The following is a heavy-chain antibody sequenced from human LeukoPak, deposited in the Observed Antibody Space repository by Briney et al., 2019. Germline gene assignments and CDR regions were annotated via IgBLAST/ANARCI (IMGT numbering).Heavy chain of an antibody. J-gene: IGHJ5*02. CDR1: GGSISTFS. CDR3: ARDAGGTWFDP. CDR2: VNSNGGT. Sequence: SETLSLTCTVSGGSISTFSWNWIRQPPGQGLEWIGYVNSNGGTYNNPSLKSRVTVSLDMSKNQFSLKLSSATAADTAVYYCARDAGGTWFDPWGQGILVPVSS. V-gene: IGHV4-59*01.